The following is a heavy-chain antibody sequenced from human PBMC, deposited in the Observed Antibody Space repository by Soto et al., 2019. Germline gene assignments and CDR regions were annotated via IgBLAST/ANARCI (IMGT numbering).Heavy chain of an antibody. Sequence: LSLTCAVYGGSFSGYYWSWIRQPPGKGLEWIGEINHSGSTNYNPSLKSRVTISVDTSKNQFSLKLSSVTAADTAVYYCAGRSTAAMLDYWGQGTLVTVSS. CDR2: INHSGST. J-gene: IGHJ4*02. CDR3: AGRSTAAMLDY. V-gene: IGHV4-34*01. CDR1: GGSFSGYY. D-gene: IGHD2-2*01.